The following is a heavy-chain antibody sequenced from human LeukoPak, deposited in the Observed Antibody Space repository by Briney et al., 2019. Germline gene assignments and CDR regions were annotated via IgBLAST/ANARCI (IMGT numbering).Heavy chain of an antibody. J-gene: IGHJ6*03. CDR1: GGSISSSSYY. CDR3: ARLVTEYGDYATYYYYYMDV. V-gene: IGHV4-39*01. Sequence: ASETLSLTCTVSGGSISSSSYYWGWIRQPPGKGLEWIGNIYYSGSTYYNPSLKSRVTISVDTSKNQFSLKLSSVTAADTAVYYCARLVTEYGDYATYYYYYMDVWGKGTTVTISS. D-gene: IGHD4-17*01. CDR2: IYYSGST.